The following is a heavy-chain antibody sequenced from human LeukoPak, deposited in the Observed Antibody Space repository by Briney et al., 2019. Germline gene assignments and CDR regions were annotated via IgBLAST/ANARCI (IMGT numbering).Heavy chain of an antibody. V-gene: IGHV4-31*03. J-gene: IGHJ4*02. Sequence: SETLSLTCTVSGGSISSGGYYWSWIRQHPGKGLEWIGYIYYSGSAYYNPSLKSRVTISVDTSKNQFSLKLSSVTAADTAVYYCARGSTGWNYYFDYWGQGTLVTVSS. D-gene: IGHD1-7*01. CDR3: ARGSTGWNYYFDY. CDR1: GGSISSGGYY. CDR2: IYYSGSA.